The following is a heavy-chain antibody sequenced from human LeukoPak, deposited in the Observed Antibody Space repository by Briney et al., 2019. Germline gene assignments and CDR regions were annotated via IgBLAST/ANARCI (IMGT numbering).Heavy chain of an antibody. V-gene: IGHV1-2*02. CDR2: INSNSGDT. CDR1: GYTFTGYY. Sequence: ASVKVSCKASGYTFTGYYIHWVRQAPGQGLEWLGWINSNSGDTKYEEKFQGRVTMTRDTSITTVYMDLTRLTSDDAAVYYCARVGLGKDTAFDIWGQGTMVTVSS. D-gene: IGHD2-15*01. CDR3: ARVGLGKDTAFDI. J-gene: IGHJ3*02.